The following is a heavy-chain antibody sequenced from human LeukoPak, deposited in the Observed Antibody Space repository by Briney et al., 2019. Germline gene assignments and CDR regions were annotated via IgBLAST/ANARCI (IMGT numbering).Heavy chain of an antibody. CDR2: MRYDGSEK. D-gene: IGHD6-13*01. J-gene: IGHJ4*02. CDR3: ATSVTGYSSPFYY. CDR1: GFNFNSYD. V-gene: IGHV3-30*02. Sequence: RGSLRLSCAASGFNFNSYDMQWVRQSPGKGLEWVTFMRYDGSEKYYVDSVEGRFTMSRDNSKNTLYLQMNSLRAEDTDVYYCATSVTGYSSPFYYWGQGTLVTVSP.